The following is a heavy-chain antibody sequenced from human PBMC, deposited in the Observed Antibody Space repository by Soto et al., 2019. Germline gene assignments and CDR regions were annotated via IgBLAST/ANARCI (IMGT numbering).Heavy chain of an antibody. CDR3: AKVGTGTIDY. D-gene: IGHD1-1*01. V-gene: IGHV3-30*18. Sequence: QVQLVESGGGVVQPGRSLRLSCAASGFIFSTYDMHWVRQAPGKGLGWVAIISYDGNTKYYADSVKGRFTISRDNSKNTLYLQMDSLRAEDTAVFCCAKVGTGTIDYWGQGTLVTVSS. J-gene: IGHJ4*02. CDR2: ISYDGNTK. CDR1: GFIFSTYD.